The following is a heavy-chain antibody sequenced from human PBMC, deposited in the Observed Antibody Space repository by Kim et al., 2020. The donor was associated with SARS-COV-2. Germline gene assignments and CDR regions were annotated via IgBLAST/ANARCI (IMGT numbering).Heavy chain of an antibody. CDR3: ARPGDSSSWYYYFDY. D-gene: IGHD6-13*01. J-gene: IGHJ4*02. Sequence: SETLSLTCTVSCGSISSSSYYWGWIRQPPGKGLEWIGSIYYSGSTYYNPSLKSRVTTSVDTSKNQFSLKLSSVTAADTAVYYCARPGDSSSWYYYFDYWGQGTLVTVSS. CDR2: IYYSGST. CDR1: CGSISSSSYY. V-gene: IGHV4-39*01.